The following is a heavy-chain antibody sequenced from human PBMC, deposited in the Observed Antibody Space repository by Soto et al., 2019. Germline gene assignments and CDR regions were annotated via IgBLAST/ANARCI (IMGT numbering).Heavy chain of an antibody. V-gene: IGHV4-39*01. CDR2: FCYRESS. J-gene: IGHJ6*02. CDR1: GGSISSGPYS. CDR3: ARLGGYCSSTNRYGSYGMDV. D-gene: IGHD2-2*01. Sequence: PSETLSLTCTVSGGSISSGPYSWGWIRQPPGEGLEGIGAFCYRESSYYNPSLEMRVSIFVDTSKKQFSLKVSSVTVAGTAVCGCARLGGYCSSTNRYGSYGMDVWAQGTTVSVSS.